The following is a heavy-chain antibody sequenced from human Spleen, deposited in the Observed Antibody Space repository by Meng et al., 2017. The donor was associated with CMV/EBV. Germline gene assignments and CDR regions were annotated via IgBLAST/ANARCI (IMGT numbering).Heavy chain of an antibody. V-gene: IGHV4-61*01. D-gene: IGHD2-21*01. CDR2: IYYSGST. CDR1: GGSVSSGSYY. J-gene: IGHJ4*02. CDR3: AREENCGGDCYSDY. Sequence: GSLRLSCTVSGGSVSSGSYYWSWIRQPPGKGLEWIGYIYYSGSTNYNPSLKSRVTISVDTSKNQFSLKLSSVTAADTAVYYCAREENCGGDCYSDYWGQGTLVTVSS.